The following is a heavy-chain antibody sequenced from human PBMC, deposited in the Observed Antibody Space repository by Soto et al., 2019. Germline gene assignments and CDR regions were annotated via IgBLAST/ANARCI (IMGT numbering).Heavy chain of an antibody. CDR1: GGSISSGGYY. J-gene: IGHJ4*02. CDR3: ASLLYYDSSGFYHSFDY. CDR2: IYYSGST. V-gene: IGHV4-39*01. Sequence: PSETLSLTCTVSGGSISSGGYYWSWIRQHPGKGLEWIGYIYYSGSTYYNPSLKSRVTISVDTSKSQFSLKLSSVTAADTAVYYCASLLYYDSSGFYHSFDYWGQGTLVTVSS. D-gene: IGHD3-22*01.